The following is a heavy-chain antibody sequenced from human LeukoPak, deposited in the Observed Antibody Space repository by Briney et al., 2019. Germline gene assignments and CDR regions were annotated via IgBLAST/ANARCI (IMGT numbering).Heavy chain of an antibody. CDR3: AKRFYYGSGTSPGFDY. V-gene: IGHV3-30*18. J-gene: IGHJ4*02. CDR1: GFTFSSYG. CDR2: ISYDGSNK. Sequence: GGSLRLSCAASGFTFSSYGMHWVRQAPGKGLEWVAIISYDGSNKYYADSVKGRFTISRDNSKNTLYLQMNSLRAEDTAVYYCAKRFYYGSGTSPGFDYWGQGTLVTVSP. D-gene: IGHD3-10*01.